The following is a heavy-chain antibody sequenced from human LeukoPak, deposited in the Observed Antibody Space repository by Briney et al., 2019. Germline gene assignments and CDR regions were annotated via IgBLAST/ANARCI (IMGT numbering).Heavy chain of an antibody. V-gene: IGHV4-31*03. Sequence: PSQTLSLTCSVSGGSTSSGGYFWNWIRQLPGKGLECVGYISYSGITYYNPSLKSRITISLDTSKNQFSLKLSSVTAADTAVYYCAANSDILGSGFGSWGQGTLVTVSS. CDR1: GGSTSSGGYF. CDR2: ISYSGIT. CDR3: AANSDILGSGFGS. D-gene: IGHD3-9*01. J-gene: IGHJ5*02.